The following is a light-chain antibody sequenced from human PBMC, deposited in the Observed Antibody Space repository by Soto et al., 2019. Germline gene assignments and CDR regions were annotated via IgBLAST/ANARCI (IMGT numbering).Light chain of an antibody. V-gene: IGKV3-20*01. Sequence: EIVLTQSPGTLSLSLGERATLSCRASQSVSSSYLAWYQQKPGQAPRLLIYGASSRATGIPERFSGSGSGTDFTLTISRLEPEDFAVYYCQQYGSSPRTFGQGTKVEIK. J-gene: IGKJ1*01. CDR1: QSVSSSY. CDR2: GAS. CDR3: QQYGSSPRT.